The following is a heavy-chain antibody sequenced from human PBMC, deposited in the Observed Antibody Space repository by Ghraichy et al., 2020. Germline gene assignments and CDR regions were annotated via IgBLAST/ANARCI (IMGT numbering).Heavy chain of an antibody. D-gene: IGHD3-3*01. CDR3: ARDSASYYDFWSGYLGGMDV. CDR2: ISYDGGNT. CDR1: GFTFSSYS. Sequence: GESLNISCAASGFTFSSYSMHWVRQAPGKGLEWVAIISYDGGNTYYADSVKGRFTISRDNSKNTLYLQMDSLRVEDTAVYYCARDSASYYDFWSGYLGGMDVWGQGTTVTVSS. J-gene: IGHJ6*02. V-gene: IGHV3-30-3*01.